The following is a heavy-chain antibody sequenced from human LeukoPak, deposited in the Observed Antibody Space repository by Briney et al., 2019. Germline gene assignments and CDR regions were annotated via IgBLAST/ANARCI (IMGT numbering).Heavy chain of an antibody. CDR3: ARAGANHFDN. CDR1: GFTFTDYW. J-gene: IGHJ4*02. Sequence: GGSLRLSCAASGFTFTDYWMHWVRQVPGKGLVWVSIINTDTRGTYYADSVKGRFTISRDNAKSTLYLQMDSLRAEDTAVYYCARAGANHFDNWGQGTLVTVSS. D-gene: IGHD2-8*01. V-gene: IGHV3-74*01. CDR2: INTDTRGT.